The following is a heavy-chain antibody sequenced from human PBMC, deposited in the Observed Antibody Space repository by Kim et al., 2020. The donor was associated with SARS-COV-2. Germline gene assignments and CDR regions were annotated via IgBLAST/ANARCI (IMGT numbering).Heavy chain of an antibody. CDR3: AKGAYDSSIDAFDI. V-gene: IGHV3-23*03. Sequence: ADSVKGRFTISRDNSKNTLYLQRNSLRDEDTAVYYCAKGAYDSSIDAFDIWGQGTMVTVSS. D-gene: IGHD3-22*01. J-gene: IGHJ3*02.